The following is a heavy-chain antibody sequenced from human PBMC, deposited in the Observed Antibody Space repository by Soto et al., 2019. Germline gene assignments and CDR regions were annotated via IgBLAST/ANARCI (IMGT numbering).Heavy chain of an antibody. D-gene: IGHD2-15*01. CDR2: VYHSGIS. CDR1: GGFISSPKW. Sequence: QVQLQESGPGLVKPSGTLALTCAVSGGFISSPKWWTWVRQPPGKGLEWIGEVYHSGISNYNPSLKSRVTISVDNSKNHFSLRLTSVTATDTAIYYCASCRGSVVCDYWGQGALVTVSS. V-gene: IGHV4-4*02. CDR3: ASCRGSVVCDY. J-gene: IGHJ4*02.